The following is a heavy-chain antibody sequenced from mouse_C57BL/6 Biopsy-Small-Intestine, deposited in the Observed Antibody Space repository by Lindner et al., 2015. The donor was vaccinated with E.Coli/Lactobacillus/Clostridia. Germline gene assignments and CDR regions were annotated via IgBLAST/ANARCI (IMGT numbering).Heavy chain of an antibody. CDR2: FHPYNDAS. D-gene: IGHD4-1*01. V-gene: IGHV1-47*01. Sequence: VQLQESGAELVKPGASVKMSCTASAYTFTTYPIEWMKQNHGKSLEWIGNFHPYNDASRYNEKFKGKATLTGEKSSRTVYLELSRLTSDDSAVYYCARQTGAGLDYWGQGTTLTVSS. CDR1: AYTFTTYP. CDR3: ARQTGAGLDY. J-gene: IGHJ2*01.